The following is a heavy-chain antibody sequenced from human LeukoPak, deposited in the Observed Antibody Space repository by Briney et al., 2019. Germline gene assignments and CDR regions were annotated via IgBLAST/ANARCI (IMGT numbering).Heavy chain of an antibody. D-gene: IGHD3-16*01. CDR2: INHNGNVN. Sequence: QPGGSRRLSCAASGFTFSSYWMNWARQAPGKGLEWVASINHNGNVNYYVDSVKGRFTISRDNAKNSLYLQMSNLRAEDTAVYFCARGGGLDVWGQGATVTVSS. CDR1: GFTFSSYW. CDR3: ARGGGLDV. V-gene: IGHV3-7*03. J-gene: IGHJ6*02.